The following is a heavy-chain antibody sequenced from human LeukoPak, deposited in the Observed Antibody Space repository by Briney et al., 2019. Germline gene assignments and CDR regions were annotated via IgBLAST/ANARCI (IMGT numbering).Heavy chain of an antibody. CDR3: AREGDVDTATWHWFDR. Sequence: ASVRVSSMPSGYTFTSYYIRWVRQAPGQGLEWMGLINPSGGSTSYAQKFQGRVTMTRDTSTSTVYMELSSLRSEDTAVYYCAREGDVDTATWHWFDRWGQGTLVTVSS. J-gene: IGHJ5*02. CDR2: INPSGGST. V-gene: IGHV1-46*01. CDR1: GYTFTSYY. D-gene: IGHD5-18*01.